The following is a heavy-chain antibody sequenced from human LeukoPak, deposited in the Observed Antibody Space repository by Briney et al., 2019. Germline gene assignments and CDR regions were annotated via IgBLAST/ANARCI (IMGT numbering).Heavy chain of an antibody. Sequence: TVKVSCKASGGTFSSYAISWVRQAPGQGLEWMGRIIPIFGTANYAQKFQGRVTITTDESTSTAYMELSSLRSEDTAVYYCARGGSSDVTLGDYFDYWGQGTLVTVSS. CDR3: ARGGSSDVTLGDYFDY. CDR1: GGTFSSYA. CDR2: IIPIFGTA. V-gene: IGHV1-69*05. J-gene: IGHJ4*02. D-gene: IGHD2-15*01.